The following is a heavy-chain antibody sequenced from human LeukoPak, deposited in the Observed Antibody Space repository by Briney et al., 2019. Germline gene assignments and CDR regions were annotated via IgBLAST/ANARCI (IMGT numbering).Heavy chain of an antibody. J-gene: IGHJ3*02. D-gene: IGHD1-26*01. CDR1: GGSISSYY. CDR3: ASHSLRSASGAFDI. V-gene: IGHV4-4*07. CDR2: IYTSGST. Sequence: PSETLSLSYTVSGGSISSYYRSWIRQPATLGLECISRIYTSGSTNYNPSLKSRVTMSVDTSKNQFSLKLSSVTAADTAVYYCASHSLRSASGAFDIWGQGTMVTVSS.